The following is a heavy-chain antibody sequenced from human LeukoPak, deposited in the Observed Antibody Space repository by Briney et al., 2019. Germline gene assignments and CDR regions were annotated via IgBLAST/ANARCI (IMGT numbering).Heavy chain of an antibody. V-gene: IGHV3-15*01. CDR2: VRTTAEGETT. J-gene: IGHJ4*02. CDR1: GFNFNDAW. Sequence: GGALRLSCEGSGFNFNDAWMSWIRQAPGKGPEWVGRVRTTAEGETTDYGAPVRGRFIISRDDSKSMVYLQMNRLETEDTAIYYCTAGLGKTDDDSWGQGTLVTVSS. D-gene: IGHD4-11*01. CDR3: TAGLGKTDDDS.